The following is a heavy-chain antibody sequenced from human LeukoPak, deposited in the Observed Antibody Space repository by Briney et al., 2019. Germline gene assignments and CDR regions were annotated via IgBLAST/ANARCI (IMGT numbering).Heavy chain of an antibody. Sequence: SETLSLTCAVYGGSFSGYYWSWIRQPPGKGLEWIGSIYYSGSTYYNPSLKSRVTISVDTSKNQFSLKLSSVTAADTAVYYCARDPQVGNWFDPWGQGTLVTVSS. CDR1: GGSFSGYY. V-gene: IGHV4-34*01. J-gene: IGHJ5*02. D-gene: IGHD1-26*01. CDR3: ARDPQVGNWFDP. CDR2: IYYSGST.